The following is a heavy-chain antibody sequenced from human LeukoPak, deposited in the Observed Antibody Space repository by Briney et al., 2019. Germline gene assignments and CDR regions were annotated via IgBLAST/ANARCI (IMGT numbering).Heavy chain of an antibody. Sequence: ASVKVSCKASGYTFTSYDINWVRQATGQGLEWMGWMNPNSGNTGYAQKFQGRVTITADESTSTAYMELSSLRSEDTAVYYCARVYIAVADYYYYYGMDVWGQGTTVTVSS. D-gene: IGHD6-19*01. CDR3: ARVYIAVADYYYYYGMDV. J-gene: IGHJ6*02. V-gene: IGHV1-8*01. CDR2: MNPNSGNT. CDR1: GYTFTSYD.